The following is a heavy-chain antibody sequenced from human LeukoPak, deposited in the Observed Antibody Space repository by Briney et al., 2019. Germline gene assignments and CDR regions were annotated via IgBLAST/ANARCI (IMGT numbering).Heavy chain of an antibody. D-gene: IGHD3-10*01. J-gene: IGHJ4*02. V-gene: IGHV3-43D*03. CDR2: ISWDGGST. Sequence: GGSLRLSCVASGSTFDDYAMHWVRQAPGKGLEWVSLISWDGGSTYYVDSVKGRFTISRDNSRNSLFLQMNSLRPEDTALYYCAKDMAMVRGKGIDYWGQGTLVTVSS. CDR3: AKDMAMVRGKGIDY. CDR1: GSTFDDYA.